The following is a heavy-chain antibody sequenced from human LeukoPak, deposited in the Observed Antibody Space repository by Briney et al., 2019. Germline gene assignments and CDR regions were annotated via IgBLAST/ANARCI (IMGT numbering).Heavy chain of an antibody. D-gene: IGHD4-17*01. Sequence: GASVKVSCKASGYTFTSYAMNWVRQAPGQGLEWMGWINTNTGNPTYAQGFTGRFVFSLDTSVSTAYLQISSLKAEDTAMYYCARVGDDDYGDLYYYYYMDVWGKGTTVTVSS. V-gene: IGHV7-4-1*02. CDR3: ARVGDDDYGDLYYYYYMDV. J-gene: IGHJ6*03. CDR1: GYTFTSYA. CDR2: INTNTGNP.